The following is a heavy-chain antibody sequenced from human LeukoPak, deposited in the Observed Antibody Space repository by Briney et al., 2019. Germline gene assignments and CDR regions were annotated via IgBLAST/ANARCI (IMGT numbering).Heavy chain of an antibody. V-gene: IGHV1-2*06. CDR1: GYTSTGYY. J-gene: IGHJ4*02. CDR2: INPTSGGT. Sequence: SSVKVSCKASGYTSTGYYLHWVRQAPGEGLEWVGRINPTSGGTNYAQKFEDRVTMTRDMSLTTAYLDLSSLRSDDTAIYYCARASIYRDIDYLDFWGQGTLVTVSS. CDR3: ARASIYRDIDYLDF. D-gene: IGHD2/OR15-2a*01.